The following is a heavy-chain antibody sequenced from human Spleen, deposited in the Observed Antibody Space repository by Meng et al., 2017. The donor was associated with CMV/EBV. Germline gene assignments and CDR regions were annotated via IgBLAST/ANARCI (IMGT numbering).Heavy chain of an antibody. CDR1: GGSISSYY. D-gene: IGHD2-2*01. CDR2: IYYSGST. CDR3: ARGVPYADSPGGYFDY. Sequence: GSLRLSCTVSGGSISSYYWSWIRQPPGKGLEWIGYIYYSGSTDYNPSLKSRVTISVETSKKHFSLKLKSVTAAGTAVYYCARGVPYADSPGGYFDYWGQGRLVTVSS. J-gene: IGHJ4*02. V-gene: IGHV4-59*01.